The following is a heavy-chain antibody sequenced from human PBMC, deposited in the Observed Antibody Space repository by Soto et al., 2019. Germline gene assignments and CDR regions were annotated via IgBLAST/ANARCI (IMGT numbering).Heavy chain of an antibody. V-gene: IGHV3-21*01. Sequence: GGSLRLSCAASGFTFSSYSMNWVRQAPGKGLEWVSSISSSSSYIYYADSVKGRFTISRDNAKNSLYLQMNSLRAEDTAVYYCAGSDSPGSRYFDYWGQGTLVTVSS. CDR1: GFTFSSYS. D-gene: IGHD5-12*01. CDR2: ISSSSSYI. J-gene: IGHJ4*02. CDR3: AGSDSPGSRYFDY.